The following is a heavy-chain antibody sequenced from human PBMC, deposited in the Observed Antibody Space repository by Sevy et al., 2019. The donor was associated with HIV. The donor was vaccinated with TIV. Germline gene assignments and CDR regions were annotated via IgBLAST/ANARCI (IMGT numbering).Heavy chain of an antibody. CDR2: IYPGDSDT. V-gene: IGHV5-51*01. CDR1: GYSFTSYW. Sequence: GSLKISCKGSGYSFTSYWIGWVRQMPGKGLEWMGIIYPGDSDTRYSPSFQGQVTISADKSISTAYLQWSSLKASDTAMYYCAASLGIAAAGTLSLDVWGQGTTVTVSS. J-gene: IGHJ6*02. D-gene: IGHD6-13*01. CDR3: AASLGIAAAGTLSLDV.